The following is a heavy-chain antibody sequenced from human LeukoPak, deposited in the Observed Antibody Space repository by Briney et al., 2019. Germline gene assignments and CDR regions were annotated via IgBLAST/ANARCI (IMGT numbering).Heavy chain of an antibody. CDR2: ISGSGDTT. CDR3: AKTVIDTTYYDY. V-gene: IGHV3-23*01. J-gene: IGHJ4*02. CDR1: GFTFSNYA. D-gene: IGHD3-16*02. Sequence: GGSLRLPCAASGFTFSNYAVNWVRQAPGKGLQWVSAISGSGDTTFYADSVKGRFTISRDNSKSTVYLQMNSLRAEDTAVYYCAKTVIDTTYYDYWGQGTRVTVSS.